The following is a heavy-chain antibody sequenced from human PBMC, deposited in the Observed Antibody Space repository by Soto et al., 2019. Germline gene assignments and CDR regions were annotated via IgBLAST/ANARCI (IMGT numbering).Heavy chain of an antibody. V-gene: IGHV3-23*01. CDR1: GFTFSSYA. Sequence: EVQLLESGGGLVPPGGSLRLSCAASGFTFSSYAMSWVRQAPGKGLEWLAGITIRGDNTYYADSVKGRFTLSRDNSRNRLDLQMNSLKVEDTALYYCAKLGTMGVFDNWGQGTLLTVSS. J-gene: IGHJ4*02. CDR2: ITIRGDNT. CDR3: AKLGTMGVFDN. D-gene: IGHD1-26*01.